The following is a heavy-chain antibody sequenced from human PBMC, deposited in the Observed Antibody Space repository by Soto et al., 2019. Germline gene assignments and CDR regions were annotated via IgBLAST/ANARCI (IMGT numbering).Heavy chain of an antibody. V-gene: IGHV1-18*01. CDR2: ISAYNGNT. J-gene: IGHJ6*02. D-gene: IGHD6-19*01. CDR1: GYTFTSYG. Sequence: ASVKVSCKASGYTFTSYGISWVRQAPGQGLEWMGWISAYNGNTNYAQKLQGRVTMTTDTSTSTAYMELRSLRSDDTAVYYCARGPESSGWYELRYYYGMDVWGQGTTVTVSS. CDR3: ARGPESSGWYELRYYYGMDV.